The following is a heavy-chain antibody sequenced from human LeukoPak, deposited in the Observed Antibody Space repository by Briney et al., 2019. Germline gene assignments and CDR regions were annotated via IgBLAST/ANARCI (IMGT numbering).Heavy chain of an antibody. V-gene: IGHV3-74*03. CDR3: ARARWYSSDY. Sequence: GGSLRLSCAASGFTFSSDWMHWVRQAPGKGLVWVSRINGDGSTTAYADSVKGRFTISRDNAKSTLYLQMNSLRAEDTAVYYCARARWYSSDYWGQGTLVTVSS. D-gene: IGHD5-24*01. CDR2: INGDGSTT. J-gene: IGHJ4*02. CDR1: GFTFSSDW.